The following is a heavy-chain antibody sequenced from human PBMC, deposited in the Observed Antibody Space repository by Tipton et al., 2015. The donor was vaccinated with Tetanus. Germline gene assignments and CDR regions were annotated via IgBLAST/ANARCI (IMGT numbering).Heavy chain of an antibody. CDR3: ARELSYCGGDCYSLDDAFDI. D-gene: IGHD2-21*02. Sequence: LRLSCTVSGGSISSGGYYWSWIRQHPGKGLEWIGNIDNSGSTNYNPSLKSRVTISVDTSKNQFSLKLSSVTAADTAVYYCARELSYCGGDCYSLDDAFDIWGQGTMVTVSS. J-gene: IGHJ3*02. V-gene: IGHV4-31*02. CDR2: IDNSGST. CDR1: GGSISSGGYY.